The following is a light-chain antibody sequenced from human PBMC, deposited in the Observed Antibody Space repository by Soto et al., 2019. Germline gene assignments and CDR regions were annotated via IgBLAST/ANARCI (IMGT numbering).Light chain of an antibody. J-gene: IGLJ2*01. CDR3: RSYTSSSTLV. V-gene: IGLV2-14*01. CDR2: DVS. Sequence: QSALTQPASVSGSPGQSITISCTGTSSDVGGYNYVSWYQQHPGKAPKLMIYDVSNRPSGVSNRFSGSKSGNTASLTISGLQAEEEADYSCRSYTSSSTLVFGGGTKLTVL. CDR1: SSDVGGYNY.